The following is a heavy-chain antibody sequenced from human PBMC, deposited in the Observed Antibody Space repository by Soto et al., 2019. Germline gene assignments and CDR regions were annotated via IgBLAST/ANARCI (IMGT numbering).Heavy chain of an antibody. D-gene: IGHD6-13*01. CDR1: GFTFSSYS. CDR2: ISSSSSYI. Sequence: TGGSLRLSCAASGFTFSSYSMNWVRQAPGKGLEWVSSISSSSSYIYYADSVKGRFTISRDNAKNSLYLQMNSLRAEDTAVYYCARDPHRSSSWYIYYYYGMDVWGQGTTVTVSS. CDR3: ARDPHRSSSWYIYYYYGMDV. V-gene: IGHV3-21*01. J-gene: IGHJ6*02.